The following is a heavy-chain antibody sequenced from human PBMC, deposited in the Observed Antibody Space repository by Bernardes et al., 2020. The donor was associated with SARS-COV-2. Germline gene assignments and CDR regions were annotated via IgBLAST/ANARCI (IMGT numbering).Heavy chain of an antibody. CDR1: GFTFSTYW. CDR2: ISSDGSST. V-gene: IGHV3-74*01. Sequence: GGSLTPSCTASGFTFSTYWTHWVRQVPGKGLVWVSRISSDGSSTYYADSVKGRFTVSRDNAKNTVSLQMNSLRVEEAAIYFCVKGGVAVAGIDYWGQGTLVTVSS. D-gene: IGHD6-19*01. J-gene: IGHJ4*02. CDR3: VKGGVAVAGIDY.